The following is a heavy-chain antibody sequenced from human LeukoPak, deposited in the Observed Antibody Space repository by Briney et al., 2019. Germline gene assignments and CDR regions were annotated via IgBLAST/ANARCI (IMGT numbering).Heavy chain of an antibody. D-gene: IGHD3-10*01. V-gene: IGHV4-59*12. CDR3: ARDLRGFAGY. CDR1: GGSISNYY. J-gene: IGHJ4*02. Sequence: SETLSLTCTVSGGSISNYYWSWIRQPPGKGLEWIGYISYSGSTNYNPSLQSRVTISIDTSKNQFSLKLNSVTAADTAVYYCARDLRGFAGYWGQGTLVTVSS. CDR2: ISYSGST.